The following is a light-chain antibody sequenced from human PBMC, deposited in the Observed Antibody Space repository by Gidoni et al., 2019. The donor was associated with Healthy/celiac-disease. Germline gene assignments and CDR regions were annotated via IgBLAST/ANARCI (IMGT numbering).Light chain of an antibody. CDR1: SSDVGGYNY. J-gene: IGLJ1*01. V-gene: IGLV2-14*01. CDR2: EVS. CDR3: SSYTSSSTYV. Sequence: QSALTHPASASGSPGHTITTYCTGTSSDVGGYNYVSWYQQHPGKAPKLMIYEVSNRPSGVSNRFSGSKSGNTASLTISGLQAEDEADYYCSSYTSSSTYVFGTGTKVTVL.